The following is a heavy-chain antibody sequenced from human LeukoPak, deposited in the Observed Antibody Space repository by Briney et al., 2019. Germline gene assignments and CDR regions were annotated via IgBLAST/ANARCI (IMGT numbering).Heavy chain of an antibody. V-gene: IGHV3-33*06. CDR1: GFTFSSYG. J-gene: IGHJ4*02. Sequence: GRSLRLSSAASGFTFSSYGMHWVRQAPGKGLEWVAVIWYDGSNKYYADSVKGRFTISRDNSKNTLYLQMNSLRAEDTAVYYCAKEGSYYFDYWGQGTLVTVSS. CDR3: AKEGSYYFDY. CDR2: IWYDGSNK. D-gene: IGHD1-26*01.